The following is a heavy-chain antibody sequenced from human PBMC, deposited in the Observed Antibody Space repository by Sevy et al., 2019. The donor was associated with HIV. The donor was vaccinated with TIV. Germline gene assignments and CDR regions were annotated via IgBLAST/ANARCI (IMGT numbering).Heavy chain of an antibody. V-gene: IGHV3-30-3*01. CDR3: ARDPYYYDSSAQGGAFDI. Sequence: GGSLRLSCAASGFTFSSYAMHWVRQAPGKGLEWVAVISYDGSNKYYADSVKGRFTISRDNSKNTLYLQMNSLRAEDTAVYYCARDPYYYDSSAQGGAFDIWGQGTMVTVSS. J-gene: IGHJ3*02. CDR1: GFTFSSYA. D-gene: IGHD3-22*01. CDR2: ISYDGSNK.